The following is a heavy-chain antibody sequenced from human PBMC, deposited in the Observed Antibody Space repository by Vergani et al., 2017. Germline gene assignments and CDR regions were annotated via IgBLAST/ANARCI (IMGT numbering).Heavy chain of an antibody. CDR1: GYTFTSYG. D-gene: IGHD3-10*01. CDR2: ISAYTGTT. CDR3: SGGETATPDSYYFDF. Sequence: QVQLVQSGAEVKKPGASVKVSCKASGYTFTSYGISWVRQAPGQGLEWMGWISAYTGTTNYAQKLQGRVNMTTDTSTSTAYMELRCLRCDDTAVYYCSGGETATPDSYYFDFWGQGTLVTVSS. V-gene: IGHV1-18*01. J-gene: IGHJ4*02.